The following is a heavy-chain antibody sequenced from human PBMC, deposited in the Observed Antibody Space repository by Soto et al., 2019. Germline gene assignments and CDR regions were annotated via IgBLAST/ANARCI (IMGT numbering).Heavy chain of an antibody. Sequence: ASVKVSCKASGGTFSSYAISWVRQAPGQGLEWMGGIIPIFGTANYAQKFQGRVTITADESTSTAYMELSSLRSEDTAVYYCARVKGDVVVPAAMSQNWFDPWGQGTLVTVSS. CDR1: GGTFSSYA. CDR3: ARVKGDVVVPAAMSQNWFDP. CDR2: IIPIFGTA. J-gene: IGHJ5*02. D-gene: IGHD2-2*01. V-gene: IGHV1-69*13.